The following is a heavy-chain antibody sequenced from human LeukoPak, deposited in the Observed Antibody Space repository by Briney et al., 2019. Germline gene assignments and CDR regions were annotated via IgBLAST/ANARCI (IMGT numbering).Heavy chain of an antibody. V-gene: IGHV3-30*04. Sequence: GGSLRLSCAASGFTFSSYAMHWVRQAPGKGLEWVAVISYDGSNKYYADSVKGRFTISRGNSKNTLYLQMNSLRAEDTAVYYCARDILTGYPTRGPDYWGQGTLVTVSS. D-gene: IGHD3-9*01. CDR1: GFTFSSYA. J-gene: IGHJ4*02. CDR3: ARDILTGYPTRGPDY. CDR2: ISYDGSNK.